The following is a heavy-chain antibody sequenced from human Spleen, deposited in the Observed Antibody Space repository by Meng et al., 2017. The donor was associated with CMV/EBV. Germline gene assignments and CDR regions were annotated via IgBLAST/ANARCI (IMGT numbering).Heavy chain of an antibody. CDR1: GFVFTNYG. J-gene: IGHJ6*02. Sequence: ASVKVSCKASGFVFTNYGISWVRQAPGQGLEWMGWVGGHNGDRVYAHSLQDRVTMTTDTSTDTAYLDLRRLRSADTAIYYCASENYYGMYVWGQGATVTVSS. V-gene: IGHV1-18*01. CDR2: VGGHNGDR. CDR3: ASENYYGMYV.